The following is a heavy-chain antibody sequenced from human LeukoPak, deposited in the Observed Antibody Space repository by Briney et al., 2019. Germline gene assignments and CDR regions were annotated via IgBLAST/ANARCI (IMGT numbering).Heavy chain of an antibody. V-gene: IGHV3-23*01. CDR1: GFTFAACA. CDR2: VSGSGSHT. Sequence: PGGSLRLSCAASGFTFAACAMNWVRQVPGKGLDWVSTVSGSGSHTYYADSVKGRFTVSRDNSKNTLYLQMNSLTAEDTAIYYCAKDTIGYWRPIASWGPGILVTVSS. J-gene: IGHJ4*02. CDR3: AKDTIGYWRPIAS. D-gene: IGHD6-25*01.